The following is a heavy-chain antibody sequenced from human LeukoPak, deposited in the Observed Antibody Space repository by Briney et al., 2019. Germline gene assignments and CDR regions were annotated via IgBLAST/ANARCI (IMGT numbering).Heavy chain of an antibody. V-gene: IGHV1-2*02. CDR2: INPNSGGT. CDR3: ASGGGVIVVFGY. J-gene: IGHJ4*02. Sequence: ASVKVSCKASGYAFTVDYMHRLRQAPGQGLEWMGWINPNSGGTNYAQKFQGRVTMTRDTSISTAYMELGRLRSHDTAVYYCASGGGVIVVFGYWGQGTLVTVSS. D-gene: IGHD3-22*01. CDR1: GYAFTVDY.